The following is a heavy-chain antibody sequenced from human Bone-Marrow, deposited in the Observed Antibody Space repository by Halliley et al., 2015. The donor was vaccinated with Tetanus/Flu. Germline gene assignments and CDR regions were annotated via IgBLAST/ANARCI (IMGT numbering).Heavy chain of an antibody. D-gene: IGHD3-10*01. Sequence: WVANIKQDGSEKYYVDSVKGRFTISRDNAKNSLYLQLNSLRAEDTAVYYCARGLVDVKVPWPWGQGTLVTVSS. V-gene: IGHV3-7*03. CDR3: ARGLVDVKVPWP. J-gene: IGHJ5*02. CDR2: IKQDGSEK.